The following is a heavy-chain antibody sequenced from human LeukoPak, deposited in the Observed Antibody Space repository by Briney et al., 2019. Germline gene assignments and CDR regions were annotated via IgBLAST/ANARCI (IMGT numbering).Heavy chain of an antibody. Sequence: GGSLRLSCAASGFTFSSYGMHWVRQAPGKGLEWVAVISYDGSNKYYADSVKGRFTISRDNSKNTLYLQMNSLRADDTAVYYCGKVTVGVPAINYFDPWGQGTLGPVSS. CDR1: GFTFSSYG. D-gene: IGHD2-2*01. V-gene: IGHV3-30*18. CDR2: ISYDGSNK. J-gene: IGHJ4*02. CDR3: GKVTVGVPAINYFDP.